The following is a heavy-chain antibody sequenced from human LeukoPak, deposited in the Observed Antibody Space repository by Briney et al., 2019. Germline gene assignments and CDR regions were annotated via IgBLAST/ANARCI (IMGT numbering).Heavy chain of an antibody. V-gene: IGHV3-74*01. CDR1: GFTFSSYA. Sequence: GGSLRLSCAAPGFTFSSYAMSWVRQAPGKGLEWVSRINSDGSSTSYADSVKGRFTISRDNAKNTLYLQMNSLRAEDTAVYYCAKGGSRHADYWGQGTLVTVSS. CDR2: INSDGSST. J-gene: IGHJ4*02. D-gene: IGHD1-26*01. CDR3: AKGGSRHADY.